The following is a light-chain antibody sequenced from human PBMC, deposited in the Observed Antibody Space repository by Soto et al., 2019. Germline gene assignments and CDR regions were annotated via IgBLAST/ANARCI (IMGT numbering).Light chain of an antibody. CDR2: DAS. J-gene: IGKJ3*01. V-gene: IGKV1-33*01. Sequence: DIQMTHSPCSLSASVGEGVTITCRASQYISNYLNWYQQKPGKAPKLLIYDASNLETGVPSRFSGSGSGTDFTFTISSLQPEDIATYYCQQYDNLPLTFGPGTKVDIK. CDR3: QQYDNLPLT. CDR1: QYISNY.